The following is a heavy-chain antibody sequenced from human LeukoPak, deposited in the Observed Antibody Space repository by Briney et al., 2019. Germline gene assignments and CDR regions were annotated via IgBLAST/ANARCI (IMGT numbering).Heavy chain of an antibody. V-gene: IGHV3-30*03. CDR1: GFTFSSYG. J-gene: IGHJ4*02. CDR3: ARERGDFWSGYPLWFDY. Sequence: GGSLRLSCAASGFTFSSYGIHWVRQAPGKGLEWVAVISYDGSNKYYADSVKGRFTISRDNSKNTLYLQMNSLRAEDTAVYYCARERGDFWSGYPLWFDYWGQGTLVTVSS. CDR2: ISYDGSNK. D-gene: IGHD3-3*01.